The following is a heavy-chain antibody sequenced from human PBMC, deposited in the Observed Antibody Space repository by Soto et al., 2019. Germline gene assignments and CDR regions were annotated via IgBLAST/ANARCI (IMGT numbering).Heavy chain of an antibody. CDR1: CYTFTSYG. J-gene: IGHJ6*02. D-gene: IGHD1-1*01. CDR3: ARNVTRAADSYYGMDV. Sequence: SVKVSFKASCYTFTSYGINWVRQAPGQGLEWMGWISGYNDDTNYAQRLQGRVTMTTDTATGTAYMELRSLRSDDTAVYYCARNVTRAADSYYGMDVWGQGTTVTVSS. V-gene: IGHV1-18*04. CDR2: ISGYNDDT.